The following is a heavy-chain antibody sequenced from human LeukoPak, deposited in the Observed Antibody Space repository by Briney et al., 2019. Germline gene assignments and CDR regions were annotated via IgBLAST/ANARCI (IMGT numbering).Heavy chain of an antibody. D-gene: IGHD1-26*01. J-gene: IGHJ3*02. V-gene: IGHV4-59*13. Sequence: SETLSLTCTVSGGSISSYYWNWIRQPPGKGREWIGYIYYSGSTNYNASLKSRATISVDTSKHQFSLKLSSVTAADTAVYYCAREGVGATDDAFDIWGQGTMVTVSA. CDR1: GGSISSYY. CDR3: AREGVGATDDAFDI. CDR2: IYYSGST.